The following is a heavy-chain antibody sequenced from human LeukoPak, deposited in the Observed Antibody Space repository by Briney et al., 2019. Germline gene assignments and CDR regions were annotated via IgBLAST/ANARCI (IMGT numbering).Heavy chain of an antibody. J-gene: IGHJ4*02. CDR2: INPNSGGT. CDR3: ARDERYDSSGYPFDF. CDR1: GYTFTGYF. D-gene: IGHD3-22*01. V-gene: IGHV1-2*02. Sequence: ASVKVSCKASGYTFTGYFIHWVRQAPGQGLEWMGWINPNSGGTNYAQKFQGRVTMTRDTSIITAYMELSRLSSDDTAVYYCARDERYDSSGYPFDFWGQGTLVTVSS.